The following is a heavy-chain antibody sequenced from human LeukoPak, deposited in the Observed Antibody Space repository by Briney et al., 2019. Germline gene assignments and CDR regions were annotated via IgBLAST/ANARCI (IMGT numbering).Heavy chain of an antibody. CDR2: ISYDGGNE. Sequence: PGGSMRLSCTPSGFIFDTYAMHWVRQAPGKGLEWVALISYDGGNESYADSVKGRFTISRDNSKNTLFLQMDSLRADDTAVYYCARDPPFSSGWSQNFFDFWGQGTPVTVSS. D-gene: IGHD6-19*01. CDR1: GFIFDTYA. CDR3: ARDPPFSSGWSQNFFDF. J-gene: IGHJ4*02. V-gene: IGHV3-30*14.